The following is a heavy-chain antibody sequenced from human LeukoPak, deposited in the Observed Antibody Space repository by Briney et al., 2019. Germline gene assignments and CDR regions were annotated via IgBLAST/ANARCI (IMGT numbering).Heavy chain of an antibody. CDR1: GFDFTRDW. J-gene: IGHJ4*02. CDR3: ARRDPTTVTAFDY. D-gene: IGHD4-17*01. V-gene: IGHV5-51*01. CDR2: IFPDDSDT. Sequence: GESLKISCRFSGFDFTRDWIGWVRLMPGKGLEWMGIIFPDDSDTRYSPSFQGQVTLSADKSISTAYLQWSSLKTSDTAIYYCARRDPTTVTAFDYWGQGTLVTVSS.